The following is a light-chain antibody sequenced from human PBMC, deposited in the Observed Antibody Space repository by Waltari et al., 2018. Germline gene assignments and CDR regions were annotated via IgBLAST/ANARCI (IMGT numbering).Light chain of an antibody. V-gene: IGLV1-47*02. CDR2: SNN. Sequence: QSVLTQPPSASGTPGQRVTISCSGSSSNIGSNYVYWYQQLPETAPKIVIYSNNHRPSGVTARFSGSKSGTSASLAISGLRSEDEADYYCAAWDDSLSGWVFGGGTKLTVL. CDR3: AAWDDSLSGWV. J-gene: IGLJ3*02. CDR1: SSNIGSNY.